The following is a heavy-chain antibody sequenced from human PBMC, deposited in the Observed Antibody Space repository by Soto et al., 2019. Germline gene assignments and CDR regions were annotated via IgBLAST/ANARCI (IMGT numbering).Heavy chain of an antibody. CDR1: GHSFTSYW. V-gene: IGHV5-51*01. CDR3: ARQDCSGGSCYSSPSGMDV. CDR2: IYPGDSDT. D-gene: IGHD2-15*01. J-gene: IGHJ6*02. Sequence: PGESLKISCKGSGHSFTSYWIGWVRQMPGKGLEWMGIIYPGDSDTRYSPSFQGQVTISADKSISTAYLQWSSLKASDTAMYYCARQDCSGGSCYSSPSGMDVWGQGTTVTV.